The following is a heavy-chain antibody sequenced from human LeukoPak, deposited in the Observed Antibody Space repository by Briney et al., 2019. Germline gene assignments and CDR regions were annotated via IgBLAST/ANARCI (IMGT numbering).Heavy chain of an antibody. CDR3: ARVGAYDVRGYVDS. Sequence: SETLSLTCNVSGYSISNGYYWGWIRQPPGKGLEWIGSIYHTGRSYYNVSLKSRVTILLDKSKNQFSLKLSPVTAADTAVYFCARVGAYDVRGYVDSWGQGILVTVSS. CDR1: GYSISNGYY. J-gene: IGHJ4*02. CDR2: IYHTGRS. D-gene: IGHD3-16*01. V-gene: IGHV4-38-2*02.